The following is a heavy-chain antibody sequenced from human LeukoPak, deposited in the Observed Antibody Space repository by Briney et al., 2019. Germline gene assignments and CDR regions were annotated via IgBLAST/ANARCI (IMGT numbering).Heavy chain of an antibody. CDR3: ARITPYSSGWSGLGY. Sequence: ASVTVSCTASGYTFTSYDINWVRQATGQGLEWMGWMNPNSGNTGYAQKFQGRVTMTRNTSISTAYMELSSLRSEDTAVYYCARITPYSSGWSGLGYWGQGTLVTVSS. CDR2: MNPNSGNT. D-gene: IGHD6-19*01. J-gene: IGHJ4*02. V-gene: IGHV1-8*01. CDR1: GYTFTSYD.